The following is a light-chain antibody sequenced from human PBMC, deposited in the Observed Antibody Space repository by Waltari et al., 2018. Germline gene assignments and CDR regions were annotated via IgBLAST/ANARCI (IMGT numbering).Light chain of an antibody. CDR3: GTGDNNLNALV. Sequence: QSVLTQPPSVSEAPGQKVIISCPGSTSNIGNNYVPWYQQFPGAAPKVFIYESEKRPAGIPDRFSGSKSGTSASLGITGLQTGDEAAYYCGTGDNNLNALVFGGGTKLTVL. CDR2: ESE. V-gene: IGLV1-51*02. J-gene: IGLJ2*01. CDR1: TSNIGNNY.